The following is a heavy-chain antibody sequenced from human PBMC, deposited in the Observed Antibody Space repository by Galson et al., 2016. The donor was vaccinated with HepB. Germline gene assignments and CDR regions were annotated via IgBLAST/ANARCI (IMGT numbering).Heavy chain of an antibody. D-gene: IGHD3-3*02. CDR1: GFDFYYAW. CDR3: IWVQRISIEGYFYYYLDV. V-gene: IGHV3-15*01. CDR2: IKSNPGGGAA. J-gene: IGHJ6*03. Sequence: SLRPCCAASGFDFYYAWMSWVRQARRKGLGWVGLIKSNPGGGAANYATPVNDRFSISRDDSDNTVFLQMNSLKTEDTAVYYCIWVQRISIEGYFYYYLDVWGKGTTVTVSS.